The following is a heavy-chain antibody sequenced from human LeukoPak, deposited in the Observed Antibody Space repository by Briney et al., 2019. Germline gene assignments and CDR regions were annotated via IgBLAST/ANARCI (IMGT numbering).Heavy chain of an antibody. Sequence: GGSLRLSCAASGFTFSSYAMSWVRQAPGKGLEWVSAISGSGGSTYYADSVKGRFTISRDNSNNTLYLQMNSLRAEDTAVYYCAKGNPRIGYCSGGSCISPFDPWGQGTLVTVSS. CDR1: GFTFSSYA. CDR2: ISGSGGST. D-gene: IGHD2-15*01. J-gene: IGHJ5*02. CDR3: AKGNPRIGYCSGGSCISPFDP. V-gene: IGHV3-23*01.